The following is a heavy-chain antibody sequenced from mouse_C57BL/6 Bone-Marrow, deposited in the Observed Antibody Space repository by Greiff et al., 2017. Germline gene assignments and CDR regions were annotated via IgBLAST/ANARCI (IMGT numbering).Heavy chain of an antibody. V-gene: IGHV1-19*01. D-gene: IGHD1-1*01. J-gene: IGHJ3*01. CDR1: GYTFTDYY. CDR2: INPSNGGT. CDR3: ARPHYYIGSIYVAY. Sequence: VQVVEPGPVLVKPGASVQMSCKASGYTFTDYYMNWVKQSPGKSLEWIGVINPSNGGTSYNQKFKGKATLTVDNSSSTAYMELNSLTSEDSAVYYCARPHYYIGSIYVAYWGQGTRVTVSS.